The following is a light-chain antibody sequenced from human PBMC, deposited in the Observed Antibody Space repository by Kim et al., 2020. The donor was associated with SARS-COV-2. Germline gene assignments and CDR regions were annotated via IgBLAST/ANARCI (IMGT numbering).Light chain of an antibody. J-gene: IGKJ4*01. CDR3: QQSHSTPLLT. CDR2: AAS. V-gene: IGKV1-39*01. CDR1: QSISTY. Sequence: DIQMTQSPSSLAASVGDRVTIACRASQSISTYLNWYQQKPGKAPKLLIYAASTLQSGVPSSFSGSGSGTDFTLTISSLQPEDFATYYCQQSHSTPLLTFGGGTKVDIK.